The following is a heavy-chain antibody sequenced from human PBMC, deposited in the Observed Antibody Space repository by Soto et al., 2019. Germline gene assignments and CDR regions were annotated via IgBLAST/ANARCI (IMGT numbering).Heavy chain of an antibody. CDR3: TKHLYGDSGYSKSNS. V-gene: IGHV3-23*01. CDR2: ISGGGDSI. Sequence: GGSLRLSCAASGFTFSSYAMSWVRQAPGKGLEWVSAISGGGDSIYSADSVKGRFTISRDNSKNTLYLQMNSLRAEDTAVYYRTKHLYGDSGYSKSNSWGRGTLVTVSS. CDR1: GFTFSSYA. J-gene: IGHJ4*02. D-gene: IGHD3-22*01.